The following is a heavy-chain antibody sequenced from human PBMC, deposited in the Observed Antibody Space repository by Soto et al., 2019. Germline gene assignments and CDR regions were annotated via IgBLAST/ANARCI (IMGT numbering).Heavy chain of an antibody. J-gene: IGHJ4*02. CDR3: AREQVEMATITTVFDY. CDR2: IIPISGTA. Sequence: GASVKVSCKASGGTFSSYAISWVRQAPGQGLEWMGGIIPISGTANYAQKFQGRVTITADESTSTAYMELSSLRSEDTAVYYCAREQVEMATITTVFDYWGQGTLVTVSS. D-gene: IGHD5-12*01. CDR1: GGTFSSYA. V-gene: IGHV1-69*13.